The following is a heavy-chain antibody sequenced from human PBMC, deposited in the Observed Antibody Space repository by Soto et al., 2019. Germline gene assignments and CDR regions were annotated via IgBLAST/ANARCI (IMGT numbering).Heavy chain of an antibody. D-gene: IGHD6-19*01. V-gene: IGHV4-34*01. CDR2: INHSGST. CDR1: GGSFSGYY. Sequence: SETLSLTCAVYGGSFSGYYWSWIRQPPGKGLEWIGEINHSGSTNYNPSLKSRVTISVDTSKNQFSLNLSSVTAADTAVYYCASIAVAALDYWGQGTLVTVSS. CDR3: ASIAVAALDY. J-gene: IGHJ4*02.